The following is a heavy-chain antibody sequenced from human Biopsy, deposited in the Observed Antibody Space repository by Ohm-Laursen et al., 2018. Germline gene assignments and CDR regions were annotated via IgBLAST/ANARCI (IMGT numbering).Heavy chain of an antibody. CDR3: ARDRYYGSENYFSHYNMDV. V-gene: IGHV3-33*01. J-gene: IGHJ6*03. Sequence: SLRLSCAASGFTFSGYGMHRVRQAPGKGLGWVAVIWYAGTDKFYADSVKGRFTISRDNSKNTLYLHMNSLRAADTAVYYCARDRYYGSENYFSHYNMDVWGQGTTVTVSS. D-gene: IGHD3-10*01. CDR2: IWYAGTDK. CDR1: GFTFSGYG.